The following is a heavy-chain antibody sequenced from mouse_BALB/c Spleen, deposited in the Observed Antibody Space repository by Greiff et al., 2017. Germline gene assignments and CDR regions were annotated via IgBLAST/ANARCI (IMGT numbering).Heavy chain of an antibody. V-gene: IGHV10-1*02. CDR3: VRSEDTTAYFDY. J-gene: IGHJ2*01. D-gene: IGHD1-2*01. CDR1: GFTFNTYA. CDR2: IRSKSNNYAT. Sequence: EVKLVESGGGLVQPKGSLKLSCAASGFTFNTYAMNWVRQAPGKGLEWVARIRSKSNNYATYYADSVKDRFTISRDDSQSMLYLQMNNLKTEDTAMYYCVRSEDTTAYFDYWGQGTTLTVSS.